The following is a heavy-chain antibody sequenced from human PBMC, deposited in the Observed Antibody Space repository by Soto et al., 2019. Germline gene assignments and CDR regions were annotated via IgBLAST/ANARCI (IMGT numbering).Heavy chain of an antibody. Sequence: QVQLQQWGAGLLKPSETLSLTCAVSGGSFSGYYWTWIRQPPGTGLEWIGEINHSGSTNYNPSLKSRVTISVDKSKNQCSLKLTSVTAADTAVYYCARDKITGLFDYWGQGTRVTVSS. D-gene: IGHD3-16*01. V-gene: IGHV4-34*01. J-gene: IGHJ4*02. CDR3: ARDKITGLFDY. CDR1: GGSFSGYY. CDR2: INHSGST.